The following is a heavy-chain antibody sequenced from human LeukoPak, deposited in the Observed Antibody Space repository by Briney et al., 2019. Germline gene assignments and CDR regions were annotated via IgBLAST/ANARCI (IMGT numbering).Heavy chain of an antibody. CDR2: IKQDGSEK. D-gene: IGHD2-21*01. CDR1: GFTFITYW. CDR3: ARHIGTYYDY. Sequence: GGSLRLSCAASGFTFITYWMSWVRQAPGKGLEWVANIKQDGSEKYYVDSVKGRFTISRDNAKNSLYLQMNSLRAEDTAVYYCARHIGTYYDYWGQGTLVTVSS. J-gene: IGHJ4*02. V-gene: IGHV3-7*01.